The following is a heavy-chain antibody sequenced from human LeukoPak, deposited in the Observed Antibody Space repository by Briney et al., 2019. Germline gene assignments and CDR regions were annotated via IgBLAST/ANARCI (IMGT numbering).Heavy chain of an antibody. V-gene: IGHV4-31*03. Sequence: TSETLSLTCTVSGGSISSGGYYWSWIRQHPGKGLEWIGYIYYSGSTYYNPSLKSRVTISVDTSKNQFSLKLSSVTATDTAVYYCAAQDVNWFDPWGQGTLVTVSS. CDR2: IYYSGST. D-gene: IGHD2-15*01. J-gene: IGHJ5*02. CDR1: GGSISSGGYY. CDR3: AAQDVNWFDP.